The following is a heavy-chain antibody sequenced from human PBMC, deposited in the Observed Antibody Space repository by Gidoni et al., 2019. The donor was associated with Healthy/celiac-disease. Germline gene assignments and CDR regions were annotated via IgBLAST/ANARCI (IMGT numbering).Heavy chain of an antibody. V-gene: IGHV3-15*01. CDR3: TTDYGDYVVDYYYYGMDV. D-gene: IGHD4-17*01. CDR2: IKSKTDGGTT. CDR1: GFTFSNAW. Sequence: EVHLVESGGGLVKPGGSLRLSCAASGFTFSNAWMRWVRQAPGKGLEWVGRIKSKTDGGTTDYAAPVKGRFTISRDDSKNTLYLQMNSLKTEDTAVYYCTTDYGDYVVDYYYYGMDVWGQGTTVTVSS. J-gene: IGHJ6*02.